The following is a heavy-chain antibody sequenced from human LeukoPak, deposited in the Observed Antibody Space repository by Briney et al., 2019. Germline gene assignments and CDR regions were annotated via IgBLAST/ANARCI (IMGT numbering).Heavy chain of an antibody. J-gene: IGHJ4*02. Sequence: SVKVSCKASGGSFSIYTNSWVRQSPGQGLEWILGFIPIFGTANYAQKFQGRVTITAVESTTTAYMKQSSLRSEDTAVYYCARDREGYCSGGSCYPQLRKGEFDYWGQGTLVTVSS. V-gene: IGHV1-69*01. CDR1: GGSFSIYT. CDR3: ARDREGYCSGGSCYPQLRKGEFDY. CDR2: FIPIFGTA. D-gene: IGHD2-15*01.